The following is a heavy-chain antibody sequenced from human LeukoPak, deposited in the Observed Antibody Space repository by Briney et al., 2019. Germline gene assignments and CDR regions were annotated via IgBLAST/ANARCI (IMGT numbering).Heavy chain of an antibody. CDR1: GFTFSNFW. Sequence: PGGSLRLSCAASGFTFSNFWMSWVRQAPGKGLQWVANIRQDGNEKYYVDSVRGRFTISRDNAKNSLYLQMNSLRAEDTAVYYCARDQGIDRFDCWGQGSLVTVSS. J-gene: IGHJ4*02. CDR3: ARDQGIDRFDC. D-gene: IGHD3-10*01. V-gene: IGHV3-7*01. CDR2: IRQDGNEK.